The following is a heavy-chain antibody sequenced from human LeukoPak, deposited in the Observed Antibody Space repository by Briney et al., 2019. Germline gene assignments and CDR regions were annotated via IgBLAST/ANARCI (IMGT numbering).Heavy chain of an antibody. CDR1: GFTFSSYA. Sequence: PGGSLRLSCAASGFTFSSYAMHWVRQAPGKGLEWVAVISYDGSNKYYADSVKGRFTISRDNSKNTLYLQMNSLRAEDTAVYYCARVLPGTYYYYYYGMDVWAQGTRVPVSS. CDR3: ARVLPGTYYYYYYGMDV. CDR2: ISYDGSNK. V-gene: IGHV3-30-3*01. D-gene: IGHD1-26*01. J-gene: IGHJ6*02.